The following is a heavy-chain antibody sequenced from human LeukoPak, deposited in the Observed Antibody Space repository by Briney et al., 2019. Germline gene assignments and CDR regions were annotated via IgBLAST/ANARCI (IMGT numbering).Heavy chain of an antibody. D-gene: IGHD3-22*01. Sequence: GGSLRLSCVASGFTFTSYGMHWVRQAPGKGLEWVALISYDGSNKYYADSVKGRFTISRDNSKNTQYLQMDSLRAEDTAVYYCARDPYDSRSGSYGAFDIWGQGTMVTVSS. J-gene: IGHJ3*02. V-gene: IGHV3-30*03. CDR3: ARDPYDSRSGSYGAFDI. CDR1: GFTFTSYG. CDR2: ISYDGSNK.